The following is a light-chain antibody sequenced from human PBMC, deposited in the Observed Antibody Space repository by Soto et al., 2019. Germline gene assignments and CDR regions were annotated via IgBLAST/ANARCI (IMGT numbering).Light chain of an antibody. J-gene: IGKJ2*01. Sequence: IVLTQSPGTLSLSPGERATLASRASQGVSTNYVAWYQQKPGQAPRLPIYGASNRAAGIPDRCSGSGSGTDFTLAISRLEPEDCAVFYCHQYGHSQYTFGQGTKLESK. CDR2: GAS. CDR1: QGVSTNY. V-gene: IGKV3-20*01. CDR3: HQYGHSQYT.